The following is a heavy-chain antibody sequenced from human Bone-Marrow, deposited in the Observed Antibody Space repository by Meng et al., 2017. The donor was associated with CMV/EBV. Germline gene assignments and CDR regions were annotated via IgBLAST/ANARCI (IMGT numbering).Heavy chain of an antibody. CDR2: ISATSTYI. D-gene: IGHD5-24*01. J-gene: IGHJ4*02. CDR1: GFTFKTYT. Sequence: GESLKISCAASGFTFKTYTMNWVRQAPGQGLEWVSSISATSTYIYYADSAKGRFTIARDNSKNTLYLQMNSLRAEDTAEYYWAKDSRFQPQMALYYFDYWGQGTLVTVSS. CDR3: AKDSRFQPQMALYYFDY. V-gene: IGHV3-21*01.